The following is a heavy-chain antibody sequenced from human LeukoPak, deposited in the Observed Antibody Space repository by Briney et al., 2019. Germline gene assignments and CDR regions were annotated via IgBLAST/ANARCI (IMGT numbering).Heavy chain of an antibody. CDR2: ISGSGDST. CDR3: VRYFWDDFEYFDL. Sequence: GGSLRLSCAASGFTFTSHAVSWVRQAPGKGLKWTSAISGSGDSTYYADSVKGRFTISRDNSRNTVYLQMNSLRAEDTAVYYCVRYFWDDFEYFDLWGRGTLVTVSS. J-gene: IGHJ2*01. V-gene: IGHV3-23*01. CDR1: GFTFTSHA. D-gene: IGHD3-3*01.